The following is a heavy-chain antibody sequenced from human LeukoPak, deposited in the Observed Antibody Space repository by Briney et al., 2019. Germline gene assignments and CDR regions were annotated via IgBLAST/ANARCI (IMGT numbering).Heavy chain of an antibody. V-gene: IGHV4-61*02. CDR1: GGSISSGSYY. CDR2: IYTSGST. D-gene: IGHD3-3*01. CDR3: AGFWSGYYGFDY. Sequence: SQTLSLTCTVSGGSISSGSYYWSWIRQPAGKGLKWIGRIYTSGSTNYNPSLKSRVTISVDTSKNQFSLKLSSVTAADTAVYYCAGFWSGYYGFDYWGQGTLVTVSS. J-gene: IGHJ4*02.